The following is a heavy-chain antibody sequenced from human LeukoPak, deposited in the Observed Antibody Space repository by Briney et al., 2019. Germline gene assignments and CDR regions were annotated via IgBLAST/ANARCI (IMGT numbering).Heavy chain of an antibody. Sequence: GGSLRLSCAASGFTVSSNYMSWVRQVPGKGLEWVSVIYSGGSTYYADSVKGRFTISRDNSKNTLYLQMNSLRAEDTAVYYCARQGSSSGYSVYWGQGTLVTVSS. CDR3: ARQGSSSGYSVY. CDR2: IYSGGST. J-gene: IGHJ4*02. D-gene: IGHD3-22*01. CDR1: GFTVSSNY. V-gene: IGHV3-53*01.